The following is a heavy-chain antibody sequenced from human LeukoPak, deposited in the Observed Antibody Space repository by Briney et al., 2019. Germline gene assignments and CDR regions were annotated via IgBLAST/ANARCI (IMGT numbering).Heavy chain of an antibody. J-gene: IGHJ3*02. CDR2: IYYSGNT. CDR3: ARDLGYCSTTSCAMAFDI. D-gene: IGHD2-2*01. CDR1: GGSISSSSYY. V-gene: IGHV4-39*07. Sequence: SETLSLTCTVSGGSISSSSYYWGWIRQPPGKGLEWIGSIYYSGNTYYNPSLKSRVTISVDTSKNQFSLKLSSVTAADTAVYYCARDLGYCSTTSCAMAFDIWGQGTMVTVSS.